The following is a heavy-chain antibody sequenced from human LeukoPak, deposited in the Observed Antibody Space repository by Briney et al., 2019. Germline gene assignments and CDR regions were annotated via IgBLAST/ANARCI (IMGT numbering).Heavy chain of an antibody. CDR3: ARAGYNWNTFDI. CDR1: GGSISSYY. J-gene: IGHJ3*02. V-gene: IGHV4-4*07. D-gene: IGHD1-1*01. CDR2: IYTSGST. Sequence: SGTLSLTCTVSGGSISSYYWSWIRQPAGKGLEWIGRIYTSGSTNYNPSLKSRVTMSVDTSKDQFSLKLSSVTAADTAVYYCARAGYNWNTFDIWGQGTMVTVSS.